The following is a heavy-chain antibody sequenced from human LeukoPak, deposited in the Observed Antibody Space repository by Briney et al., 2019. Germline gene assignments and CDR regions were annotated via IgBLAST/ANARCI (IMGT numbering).Heavy chain of an antibody. Sequence: SETLSLTCAVSGGSINPYFWTWIRQPPGKGLEWIAYIYYSGSTNYNPSLKSRVTISLNTSENQFSLKLSSVTAADTAIYYCAKGDLPAAAPRAFDFWGQGTMVTVSS. CDR1: GGSINPYF. D-gene: IGHD6-13*01. J-gene: IGHJ3*01. V-gene: IGHV4-59*08. CDR3: AKGDLPAAAPRAFDF. CDR2: IYYSGST.